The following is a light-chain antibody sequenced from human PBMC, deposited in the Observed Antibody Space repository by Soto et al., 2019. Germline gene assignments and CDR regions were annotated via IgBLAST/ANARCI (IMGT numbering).Light chain of an antibody. CDR2: GAS. CDR3: QQYASSPLT. V-gene: IGKV3-20*01. Sequence: EIVLTQSPGTLSLSPGERATLSCRASQSVGRNYLAWYKQKPGQAPRLLLYGASSRATGIPDTFSGSGSGTDFTLTISRLEPEDFAVYYCQQYASSPLTFGGGTKVEIK. CDR1: QSVGRNY. J-gene: IGKJ4*01.